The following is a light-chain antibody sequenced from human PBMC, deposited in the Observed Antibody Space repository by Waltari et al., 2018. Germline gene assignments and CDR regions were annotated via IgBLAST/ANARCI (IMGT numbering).Light chain of an antibody. CDR2: EVF. V-gene: IGLV2-23*02. J-gene: IGLJ1*01. CDR3: CSYAGRGTYV. CDR1: TSDVGSYDL. Sequence: QAALTQPASVSGTPGQTITIPCRGTTSDVGSYDLVYWYHQHPGEAPKLLICEVFKRPPDTSSRFSGAKSGSTASLTISGLQPEDEADYYCCSYAGRGTYVFGSGTKVTVL.